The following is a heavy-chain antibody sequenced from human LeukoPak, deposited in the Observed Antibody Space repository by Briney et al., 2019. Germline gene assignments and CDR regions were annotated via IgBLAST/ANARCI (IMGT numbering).Heavy chain of an antibody. D-gene: IGHD1-7*01. CDR2: IYYSGTA. J-gene: IGHJ4*02. Sequence: SETLSLTCTVSGGSISSGGYYWSWVRQHPEKGLEWIGYIYYSGTAYYNPSLKSRVTISVDTSKNQFSLKLSSVTAADTAVYYCARGLPQYNWNYGEPSFRRQDTRCFDYWGQGTLVTVSS. V-gene: IGHV4-31*03. CDR1: GGSISSGGYY. CDR3: ARGLPQYNWNYGEPSFRRQDTRCFDY.